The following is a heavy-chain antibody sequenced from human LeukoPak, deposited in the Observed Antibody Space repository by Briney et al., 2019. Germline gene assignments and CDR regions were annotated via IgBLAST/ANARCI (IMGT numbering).Heavy chain of an antibody. Sequence: SETLSLTCAVYGGSFSGYYWSWIRQPPGKGLKWIGEINHSGSTNYNPSLKSRVTISVDTSKNQFSLKLSSVTAADTAVYYCARDSLSGSYGGGVWFDPWGQGTLVTVSS. J-gene: IGHJ5*02. CDR1: GGSFSGYY. V-gene: IGHV4-34*01. CDR2: INHSGST. CDR3: ARDSLSGSYGGGVWFDP. D-gene: IGHD1-26*01.